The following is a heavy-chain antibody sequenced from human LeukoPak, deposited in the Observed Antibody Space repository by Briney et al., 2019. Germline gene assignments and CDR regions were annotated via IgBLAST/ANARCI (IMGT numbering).Heavy chain of an antibody. V-gene: IGHV4-30-2*01. CDR2: IYHSGST. CDR3: ARGGYSYGNYYYYYYGMDV. CDR1: GGSISSGGYS. D-gene: IGHD5-18*01. Sequence: SATLSLTCAVSGGSISSGGYSWSWIRQPPGKGLEWIGDIYHSGSTYYNPSLKSRVAISVDRSKNQFSLKLSSVTAADTAVYYCARGGYSYGNYYYYYYGMDVWGQGTTVTVSS. J-gene: IGHJ6*02.